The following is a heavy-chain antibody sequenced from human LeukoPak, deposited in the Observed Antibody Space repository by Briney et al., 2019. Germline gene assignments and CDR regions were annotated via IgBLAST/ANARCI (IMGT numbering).Heavy chain of an antibody. Sequence: PGGSLRLSCAASGFSFSEYYMTWIRQAPGKGLEWVSNLSSSGRYTNYADSVRGRFTISRDNAKKSLYLQMNSLRAEDTAVYYCARHSEGPVNDAFDIWGHGTKLTVSS. J-gene: IGHJ3*02. V-gene: IGHV3-11*03. CDR1: GFSFSEYY. CDR3: ARHSEGPVNDAFDI. D-gene: IGHD2-2*01. CDR2: LSSSGRYT.